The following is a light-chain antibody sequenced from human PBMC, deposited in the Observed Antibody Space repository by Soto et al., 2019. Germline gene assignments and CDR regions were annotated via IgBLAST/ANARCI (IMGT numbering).Light chain of an antibody. CDR2: DAS. Sequence: IVLTQSPVTLSVSPGEGTTLSCRASQSVGSFLAWYQQKPGQAPRLLIYDASTRATGVPARFSGSGSGTDFTLTISSLEAEDFAIYYCQQRRDWPTFGQGTKVDIK. CDR3: QQRRDWPT. J-gene: IGKJ1*01. V-gene: IGKV3-11*01. CDR1: QSVGSF.